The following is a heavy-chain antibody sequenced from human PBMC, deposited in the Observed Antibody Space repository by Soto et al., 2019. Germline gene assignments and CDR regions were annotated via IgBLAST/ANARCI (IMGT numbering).Heavy chain of an antibody. D-gene: IGHD6-13*01. CDR2: IYYSGST. CDR3: ARAYSSSWYWFDP. V-gene: IGHV4-59*01. CDR1: GGSISSYY. J-gene: IGHJ5*02. Sequence: SETLSLTCTVSGGSISSYYWSWIRQPPGKGLEWIGYIYYSGSTNYNPSLKSRVTITVATSKNQFSLKLSSVTAGDSAVYYCARAYSSSWYWFDPWGQGTLVPVSS.